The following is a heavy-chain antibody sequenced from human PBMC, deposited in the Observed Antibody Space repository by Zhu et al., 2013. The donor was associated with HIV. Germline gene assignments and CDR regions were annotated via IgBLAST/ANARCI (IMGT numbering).Heavy chain of an antibody. V-gene: IGHV1-69*10. CDR3: GRARXTFYYDSRKVAHGIDV. D-gene: IGHD3-22*01. CDR2: ILPDHDIV. CDR1: GYTFSDYG. Sequence: QVVQSGGEVKEPGASVKVSCKTSGYTFSDYGVSWVRQAPGQGLEWMGWILPDHDIVDYAQKFQGRVTITAEESTATANMELSSLRSEDTAVYYCGRARXTFYYDSRKVAHGIDVWGQGTTVTVSS. J-gene: IGHJ6*02.